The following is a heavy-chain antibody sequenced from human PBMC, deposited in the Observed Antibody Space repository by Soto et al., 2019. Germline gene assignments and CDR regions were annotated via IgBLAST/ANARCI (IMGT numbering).Heavy chain of an antibody. D-gene: IGHD2-2*01. CDR3: ARGIGDCSSTSCYASVYYYGMDV. CDR1: GGSISSSSNH. Sequence: SETLSLTCTVSGGSISSSSNHWGWIRQPPGKGLEWIGNIYYSENTYYNPSLKSRVTISVDTSKNQFSLKLSSVTAADTAVYYCARGIGDCSSTSCYASVYYYGMDVWGQGTTVTVSS. J-gene: IGHJ6*02. CDR2: IYYSENT. V-gene: IGHV4-39*07.